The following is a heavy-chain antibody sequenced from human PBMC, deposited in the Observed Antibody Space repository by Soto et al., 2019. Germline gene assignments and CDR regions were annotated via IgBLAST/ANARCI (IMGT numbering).Heavy chain of an antibody. J-gene: IGHJ4*02. CDR3: ARQRSTVVTQAYFDH. V-gene: IGHV4-39*01. Sequence: SETLSLTCIVSGESISSSSYYWGWIRQPPGKGLEWIGSIYYSGRTYYNPSFKSRVTISIDTSKNQFSLKLSSVTATDTAVYYCARQRSTVVTQAYFDHWGQGALVTVYS. CDR1: GESISSSSYY. CDR2: IYYSGRT. D-gene: IGHD2-21*02.